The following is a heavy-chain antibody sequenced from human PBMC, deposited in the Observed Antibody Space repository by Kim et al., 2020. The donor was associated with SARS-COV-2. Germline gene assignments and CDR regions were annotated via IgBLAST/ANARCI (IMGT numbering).Heavy chain of an antibody. V-gene: IGHV4-39*01. CDR3: ARRDDFWSGYPP. Sequence: SETLSLTCTVSGGSISSSSYYWGWIRQPPGKGLEWIGSIYYSGSTYYNPSLKSRVTISVDTSKNQFSLKLSSVTAADTAVYYCARRDDFWSGYPPWGQGT. D-gene: IGHD3-3*01. CDR1: GGSISSSSYY. CDR2: IYYSGST. J-gene: IGHJ5*02.